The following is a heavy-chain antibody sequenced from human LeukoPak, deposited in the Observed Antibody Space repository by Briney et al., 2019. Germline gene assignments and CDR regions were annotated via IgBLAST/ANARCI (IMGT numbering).Heavy chain of an antibody. V-gene: IGHV1-69*04. CDR2: IIPILGIA. J-gene: IGHJ4*02. Sequence: SVKVSCKASGGTFSSFAISWVRQAPGQGLEWMGRIIPILGIANYAQKFQGRVTITADKSTSTAYMELSSLRSEDTAVYYCAREDAIVVVPAAINYWGQGTLVTVSS. D-gene: IGHD2-2*01. CDR3: AREDAIVVVPAAINY. CDR1: GGTFSSFA.